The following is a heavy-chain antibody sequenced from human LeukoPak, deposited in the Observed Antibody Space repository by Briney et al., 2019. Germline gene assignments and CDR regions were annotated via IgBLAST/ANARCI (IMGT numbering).Heavy chain of an antibody. CDR1: GGTFSSYA. V-gene: IGHV1-69*05. J-gene: IGHJ5*02. Sequence: SVKVSCKASGGTFSSYAISWVRQAPGQGLEWMGRIIPIFGTANYAQKFQGRVTITTDESTSTAYMELSGLRSEDTAVYYCARGQGSDNWFDPWGQGTLVTVSS. CDR2: IIPIFGTA. CDR3: ARGQGSDNWFDP.